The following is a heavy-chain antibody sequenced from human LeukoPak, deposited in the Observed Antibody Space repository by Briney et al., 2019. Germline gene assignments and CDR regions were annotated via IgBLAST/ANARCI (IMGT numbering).Heavy chain of an antibody. V-gene: IGHV4-30-2*01. CDR2: IYHSGST. J-gene: IGHJ4*02. Sequence: SQTLSLTCAVSGGSISSGGYSWSWIRQPPGKGLEWIGYIYHSGSTYYNPSLKSRVTISVDRSKNQFSLKLSSVTAADTAVYYCARDGGDYGIDYWGQGTLVTVSS. CDR3: ARDGGDYGIDY. CDR1: GGSISSGGYS. D-gene: IGHD4-17*01.